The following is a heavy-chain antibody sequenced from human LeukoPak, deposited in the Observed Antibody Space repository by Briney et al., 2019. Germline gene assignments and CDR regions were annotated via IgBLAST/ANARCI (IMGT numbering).Heavy chain of an antibody. D-gene: IGHD2-2*02. V-gene: IGHV3-7*01. CDR1: GFTFSSYW. J-gene: IGHJ4*02. Sequence: PGGSLRLACAASGFTFSSYWMGWGRQAPGKGLGWVANIKEDGSEKYYVDSVKGRFTISRDNAKNSLYLQMNSMRAEDTAVYYCARTPGGRRLPAAIGSYFDYWGQGTLVTVSS. CDR2: IKEDGSEK. CDR3: ARTPGGRRLPAAIGSYFDY.